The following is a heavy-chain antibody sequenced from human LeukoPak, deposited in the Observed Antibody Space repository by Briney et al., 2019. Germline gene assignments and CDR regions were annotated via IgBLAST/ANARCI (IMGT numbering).Heavy chain of an antibody. Sequence: SETLSLTCTVSGGSISSSSYYWGWIRQPPGRGLEWIGSIYYSGSTYYNPSLKSRVTISVDTSKNQFSLKLSSVTAADTAVYYCARDFLVGATTRDYWGQGTLVTVSS. V-gene: IGHV4-39*07. CDR3: ARDFLVGATTRDY. D-gene: IGHD1-26*01. J-gene: IGHJ4*02. CDR1: GGSISSSSYY. CDR2: IYYSGST.